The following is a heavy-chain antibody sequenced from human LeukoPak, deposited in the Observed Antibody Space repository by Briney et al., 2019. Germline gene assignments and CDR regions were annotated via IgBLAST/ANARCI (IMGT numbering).Heavy chain of an antibody. CDR2: INYSGTT. J-gene: IGHJ4*02. CDR3: AGGTKTGSTGYDWNY. Sequence: SETLSLTCSVSGASISGYYWSWTRQPPGKGLEWIGYINYSGTTSYNPSLKSRVTISIDTSAKQFSLMLRSVTAADTAVYYCAGGTKTGSTGYDWNYWGPGSMVTVSS. D-gene: IGHD5-12*01. V-gene: IGHV4-59*01. CDR1: GASISGYY.